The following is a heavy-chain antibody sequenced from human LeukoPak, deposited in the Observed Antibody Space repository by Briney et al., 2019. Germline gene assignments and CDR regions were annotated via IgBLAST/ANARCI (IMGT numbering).Heavy chain of an antibody. CDR1: GFTVSSNY. V-gene: IGHV3-66*01. CDR3: ARARYYFDSATPRQGFDP. D-gene: IGHD3-10*01. Sequence: GGSLRLSCAASGFTVSSNYMSWVRQAPGKGLEWVSVIYSGGSTYYAGSVKGRFTISRDNSKNTLYLQMNSLRAEDTAVYYCARARYYFDSATPRQGFDPWGQGTLVIVSS. CDR2: IYSGGST. J-gene: IGHJ5*02.